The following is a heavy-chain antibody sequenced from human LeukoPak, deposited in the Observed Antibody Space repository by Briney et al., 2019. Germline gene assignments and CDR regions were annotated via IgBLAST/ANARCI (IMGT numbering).Heavy chain of an antibody. J-gene: IGHJ6*02. Sequence: PGRSLRLSCAASGFTFSSYDMHWVRQATGKGLEWVSAIGTAGDTYYPGSVKGRFTISRENAKNSLYLQMNSLRAGDTAVYYCARGATTVTYYYYYGMDVWGQGTTVTVSS. CDR3: ARGATTVTYYYYYGMDV. CDR2: IGTAGDT. CDR1: GFTFSSYD. V-gene: IGHV3-13*01. D-gene: IGHD4-17*01.